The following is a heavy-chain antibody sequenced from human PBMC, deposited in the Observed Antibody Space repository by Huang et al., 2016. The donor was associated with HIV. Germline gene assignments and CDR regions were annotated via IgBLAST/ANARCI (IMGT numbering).Heavy chain of an antibody. CDR3: ARGHDFYYDRRGYSFDY. D-gene: IGHD3-22*01. Sequence: QLQQSGPGLLKPSQTLSLTCAISEDSVSANSVTWNWIRQSPSRGLEWLGRTYYRSKWYKDYAESLKSRMTIDIDTSKNQFSLELKSVVPEDTAVYFCARGHDFYYDRRGYSFDYWGQGSLVTVSS. CDR2: TYYRSKWYK. J-gene: IGHJ4*02. CDR1: EDSVSANSVT. V-gene: IGHV6-1*01.